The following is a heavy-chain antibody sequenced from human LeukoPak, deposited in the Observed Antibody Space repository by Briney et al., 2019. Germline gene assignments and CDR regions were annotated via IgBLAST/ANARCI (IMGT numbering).Heavy chain of an antibody. V-gene: IGHV3-74*01. CDR1: GFTFSSYW. Sequence: GGSLRLSCAASGFTFSSYWMHWVRQAPGKGLEWVSRINSDGGSTTYADSVKGRFTISRDNAKNTMYLQMSSLRADDSAVYYCGRGGLTGQMAAFDYWGQGALVTVSA. CDR3: GRGGLTGQMAAFDY. J-gene: IGHJ4*02. D-gene: IGHD3-9*01. CDR2: INSDGGST.